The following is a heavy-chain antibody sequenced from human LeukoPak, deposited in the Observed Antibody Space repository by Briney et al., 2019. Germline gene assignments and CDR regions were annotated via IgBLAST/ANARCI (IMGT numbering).Heavy chain of an antibody. Sequence: SQTLSLTCAISGDSVSSNSAAWNWIRQSPSRGLEWLGRTYYRSKWYNDYAVSVKSRITINPDTSKNQFSLRLNSVTPEDTAVYYCARSGMVRGVIIRDFDYWGQGTLVTVSS. D-gene: IGHD3-10*01. CDR2: TYYRSKWYN. CDR3: ARSGMVRGVIIRDFDY. V-gene: IGHV6-1*01. J-gene: IGHJ4*02. CDR1: GDSVSSNSAA.